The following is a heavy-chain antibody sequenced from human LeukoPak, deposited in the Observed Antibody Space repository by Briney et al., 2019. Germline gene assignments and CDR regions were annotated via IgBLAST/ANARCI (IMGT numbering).Heavy chain of an antibody. CDR3: ADYYDSGGYFKYFHH. CDR1: GGSISSSSYY. J-gene: IGHJ1*01. CDR2: IYYSGST. Sequence: SETLSLTCTVSGGSISSSSYYWGWIRQPPGKGLEWIGTIYYSGSTYYNPSLKSRVTISADTSRNQFSLKLSSVTAADTAVYYCADYYDSGGYFKYFHHWGQGTLVTVSS. D-gene: IGHD3-22*01. V-gene: IGHV4-39*01.